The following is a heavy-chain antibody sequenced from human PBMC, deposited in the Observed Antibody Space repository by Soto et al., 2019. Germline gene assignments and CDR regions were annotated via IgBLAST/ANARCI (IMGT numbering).Heavy chain of an antibody. Sequence: QVQLVQSGAAEKKPGASVKVSCKASGYSFTGHYMYWVRQAPGQGLEWMGWINPNTGRATYAQKFQVRVTMTTDTPSSTGYMELTSLRSDDTAVYYCARPWSVAPLIAHWGQGTLVNVSS. J-gene: IGHJ4*02. CDR3: ARPWSVAPLIAH. V-gene: IGHV1-2*02. CDR1: GYSFTGHY. CDR2: INPNTGRA. D-gene: IGHD6-6*01.